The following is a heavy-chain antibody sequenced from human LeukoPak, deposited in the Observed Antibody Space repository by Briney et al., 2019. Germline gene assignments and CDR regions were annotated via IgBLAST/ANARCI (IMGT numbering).Heavy chain of an antibody. CDR1: GYTFTSYA. CDR2: INTNTGNP. J-gene: IGHJ6*02. V-gene: IGHV7-4-1*02. Sequence: GAPVKVSCKASGYTFTSYAMNWVRQAPGQGLEWMGWINTNTGNPTYAQGFTGRFVFSLDTSVSTAYLQISSLKAEDTAVYYCARTDYDFWSGYSYYYYYGMDVWGQGTTVTVSS. CDR3: ARTDYDFWSGYSYYYYYGMDV. D-gene: IGHD3-3*01.